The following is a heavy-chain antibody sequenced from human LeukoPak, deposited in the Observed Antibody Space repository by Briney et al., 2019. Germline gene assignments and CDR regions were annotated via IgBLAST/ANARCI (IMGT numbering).Heavy chain of an antibody. J-gene: IGHJ6*02. D-gene: IGHD2-15*01. CDR2: INHSGST. Sequence: PSETLSLTCAVYGGSFSGYYWSWIRQPPGKGLEWIGEINHSGSTNYNPSLKSRVTISVDTSKNQFSLKLSSVTAADTAVYYCARLATLSYYYYGMDVWGQGTTVTVSS. CDR1: GGSFSGYY. CDR3: ARLATLSYYYYGMDV. V-gene: IGHV4-34*01.